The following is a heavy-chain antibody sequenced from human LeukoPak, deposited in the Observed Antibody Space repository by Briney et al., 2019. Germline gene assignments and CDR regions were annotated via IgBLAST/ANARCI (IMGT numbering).Heavy chain of an antibody. CDR2: ISGSGGST. CDR3: AKSITMVRGPAPTGGMDV. Sequence: PGGSLRLSCAASGFTVSSNYMSWVRQAPGKGLEWVSAISGSGGSTYYADSVKGRFTISRDNSKNTLYLQMNSLRAEDTAVYYCAKSITMVRGPAPTGGMDVWGQGSTVTVSS. D-gene: IGHD3-10*01. J-gene: IGHJ6*02. V-gene: IGHV3-23*01. CDR1: GFTVSSNY.